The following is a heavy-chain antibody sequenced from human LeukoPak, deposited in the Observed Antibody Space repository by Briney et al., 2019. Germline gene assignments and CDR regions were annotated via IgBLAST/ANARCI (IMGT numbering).Heavy chain of an antibody. CDR3: AKDTTINNWSSGFLDY. V-gene: IGHV3-23*01. CDR2: ISGSGGST. CDR1: GFTFSSYA. J-gene: IGHJ4*02. D-gene: IGHD3-22*01. Sequence: PGGSLRLSCAASGFTFSSYAMSWVRQAPGKGLEWVSAISGSGGSTYYADSVKGRFTISRDNSKNTLYLQMNSLRAEDTAVYYCAKDTTINNWSSGFLDYWGQGTLVTVSS.